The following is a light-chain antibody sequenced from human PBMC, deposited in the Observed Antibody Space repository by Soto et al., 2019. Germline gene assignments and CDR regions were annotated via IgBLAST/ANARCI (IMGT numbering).Light chain of an antibody. V-gene: IGLV2-14*01. CDR1: SSDVGGYNF. CDR2: DVS. CDR3: SSYTGSRTVV. J-gene: IGLJ2*01. Sequence: QSALPQPASVSGSAGQSITISCTGTSSDVGGYNFVSWYQRHPGKAPKLMIYDVSNRPSGVSNRFSGSRSGNTASLNISGLQAEDDANYYCSSYTGSRTVVFGGGTKVTVL.